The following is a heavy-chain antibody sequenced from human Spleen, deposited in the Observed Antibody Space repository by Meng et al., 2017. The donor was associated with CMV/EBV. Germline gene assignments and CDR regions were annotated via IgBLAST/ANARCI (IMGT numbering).Heavy chain of an antibody. CDR1: GFTVSGNY. Sequence: GESLKISCVASGFTVSGNYMSWVRQAPGKGLEWVSVVFGGNSAYYADSVKGRFTISRDNSKNTLYLQMNSLRIEDTAVYYCARELRDGYTWGVFDCWGQGTLVTVSS. D-gene: IGHD5-24*01. V-gene: IGHV3-66*02. J-gene: IGHJ4*02. CDR3: ARELRDGYTWGVFDC. CDR2: VFGGNSA.